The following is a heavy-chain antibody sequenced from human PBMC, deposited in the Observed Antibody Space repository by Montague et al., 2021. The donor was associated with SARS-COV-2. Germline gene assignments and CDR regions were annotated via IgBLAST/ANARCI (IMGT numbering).Heavy chain of an antibody. CDR3: ASGPPTVVTPVGADY. CDR2: ISSSGSTI. D-gene: IGHD4-23*01. Sequence: SLRLSCAASGFTFSDYYMSWIRQAPGKGLEWVSYISSSGSTIYYADSVKGRFTISRDNAKNSLYLQMNSLRAEDTAVDYCASGPPTVVTPVGADYWGQGTLVTVSS. J-gene: IGHJ4*02. CDR1: GFTFSDYY. V-gene: IGHV3-11*01.